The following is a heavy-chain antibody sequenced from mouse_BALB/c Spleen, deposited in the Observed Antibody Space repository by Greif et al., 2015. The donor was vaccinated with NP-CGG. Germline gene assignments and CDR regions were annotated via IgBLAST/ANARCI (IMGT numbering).Heavy chain of an antibody. V-gene: IGHV5-6-3*01. D-gene: IGHD2-4*01. CDR3: ARGGDVITTGLDY. J-gene: IGHJ2*01. CDR2: INSNGGST. Sequence: EVQLVESGGGLVRPGGSLKLSCAASGFTFSSYGMSWVRQTPDKRLELVATINSNGGSTYYPDSVKGRFTISRDNAKNTLYLQMSSLKSEDTAMYYCARGGDVITTGLDYWGQGTTLTVSS. CDR1: GFTFSSYG.